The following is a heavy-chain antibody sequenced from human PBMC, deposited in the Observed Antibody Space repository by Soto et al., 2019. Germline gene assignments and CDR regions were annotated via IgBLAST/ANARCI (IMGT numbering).Heavy chain of an antibody. V-gene: IGHV3-30-3*01. D-gene: IGHD3-10*01. Sequence: QVQLVESGGGVVQPGRSLRLSCAASGFTFSSYAMHWVRQAPGKGLEWVAVISYDGSNKYYADSVKVRFTISRDNSKNTLYLQMNSLRAEDTAVYYCARSERVLLWFGESRYGMDVWGQGTTVTVSS. CDR1: GFTFSSYA. J-gene: IGHJ6*02. CDR2: ISYDGSNK. CDR3: ARSERVLLWFGESRYGMDV.